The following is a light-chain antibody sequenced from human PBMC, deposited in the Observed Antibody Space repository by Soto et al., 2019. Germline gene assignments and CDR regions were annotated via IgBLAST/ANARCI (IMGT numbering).Light chain of an antibody. Sequence: EVVLTQSPATLSMSPGERVTLSCRASQSVSTFVAWYQHKPGQAPRPVIYDTFKRAPGVPDRFSGGGSGTDFSLTISSIEPEDFAVYYCQQRARWPMLFGQGTRLELK. CDR2: DTF. V-gene: IGKV3-11*01. J-gene: IGKJ5*01. CDR3: QQRARWPML. CDR1: QSVSTF.